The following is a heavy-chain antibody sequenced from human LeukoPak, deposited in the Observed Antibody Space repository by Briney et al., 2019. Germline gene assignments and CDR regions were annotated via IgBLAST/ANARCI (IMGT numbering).Heavy chain of an antibody. CDR3: AREGSSSWHEDY. J-gene: IGHJ4*02. D-gene: IGHD6-13*01. CDR1: GYTFTGYY. Sequence: ASVKVSRKASGYTFTGYYMHWVRQAPGQGLEWMGWINPNSGGTNYAQKFQGRVTMTRDTSISTAYMELSRLRSDDTAVYYCAREGSSSWHEDYWGQGTLVTVSS. V-gene: IGHV1-2*02. CDR2: INPNSGGT.